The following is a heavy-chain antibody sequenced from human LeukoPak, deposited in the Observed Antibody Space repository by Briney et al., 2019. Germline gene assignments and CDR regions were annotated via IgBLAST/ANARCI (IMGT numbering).Heavy chain of an antibody. J-gene: IGHJ4*02. CDR3: ARAAYGSGSYYNLYYFDY. Sequence: ASVKVSCKASGYTFTSYGISWVRQAPGQGLEWMGWISAYNGNTNYAQKLQGWVTMTRDTSISTAYMELSRLRSDDTAVYYCARAAYGSGSYYNLYYFDYWGQGTLVTVSS. CDR2: ISAYNGNT. V-gene: IGHV1-18*01. CDR1: GYTFTSYG. D-gene: IGHD3-10*01.